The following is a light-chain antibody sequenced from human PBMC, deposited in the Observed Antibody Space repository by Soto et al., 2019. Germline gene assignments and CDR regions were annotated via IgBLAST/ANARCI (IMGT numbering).Light chain of an antibody. J-gene: IGKJ1*01. CDR3: QQYGTSPGT. Sequence: EIVLTQSPGTLSLSPGERATLSCRASHFVSSSYLAWYQQKPGQAPRLLIFAASSRATGIPDRFSGSGSGTDFTLTISRLEPEDFAVYFCQQYGTSPGTFGQGTKV. V-gene: IGKV3-20*01. CDR2: AAS. CDR1: HFVSSSY.